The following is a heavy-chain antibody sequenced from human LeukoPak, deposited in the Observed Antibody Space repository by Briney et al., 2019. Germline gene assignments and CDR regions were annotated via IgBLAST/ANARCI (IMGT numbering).Heavy chain of an antibody. CDR3: AKDLISPRSVGSSEKLDY. D-gene: IGHD3-10*01. CDR1: GFTFNTYA. CDR2: VFDSGAGT. Sequence: GGSLRLSCAASGFTFNTYAMSWVRQAPGKGLEWVSSVFDSGAGTHYADSVKGRFTISRDNAKNTLYLQMNSLRVDDTAVYYCAKDLISPRSVGSSEKLDYWGQGTLVTVSS. V-gene: IGHV3-23*01. J-gene: IGHJ4*02.